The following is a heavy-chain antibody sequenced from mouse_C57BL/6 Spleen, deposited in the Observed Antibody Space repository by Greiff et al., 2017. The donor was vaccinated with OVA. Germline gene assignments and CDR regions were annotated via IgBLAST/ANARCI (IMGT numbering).Heavy chain of an antibody. J-gene: IGHJ4*01. D-gene: IGHD1-1*01. CDR1: GIDFSRYW. V-gene: IGHV4-1*01. CDR2: INPDSSTI. Sequence: EVKLLESGGGLVQPGGSLKLSCAASGIDFSRYWMSWVRRAPGKGLEWIGEINPDSSTINYAPSLKDKIIISRDNAKNTMYLQTSKVRSEDTALYYGARRSYYYGSSCAMDYWGQGTSVTVSS. CDR3: ARRSYYYGSSCAMDY.